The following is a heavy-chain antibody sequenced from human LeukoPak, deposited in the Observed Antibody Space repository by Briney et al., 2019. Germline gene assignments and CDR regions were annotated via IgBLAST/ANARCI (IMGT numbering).Heavy chain of an antibody. CDR2: INHSGST. D-gene: IGHD2-15*01. CDR3: ARGVGRYCSGGSCRRGLDY. J-gene: IGHJ4*02. V-gene: IGHV4-34*01. Sequence: SETLSLTCAVYGGSFSGYYWSWIRQPPGKGLEWIGEINHSGSTNYNPSLKSRVTISVDTSKNQFSLKLSSVTAADTAVYYCARGVGRYCSGGSCRRGLDYWGQGTLVTVSS. CDR1: GGSFSGYY.